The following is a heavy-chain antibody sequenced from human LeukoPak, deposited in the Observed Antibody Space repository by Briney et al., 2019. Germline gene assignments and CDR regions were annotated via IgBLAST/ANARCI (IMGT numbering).Heavy chain of an antibody. CDR1: GYSISSGYY. J-gene: IGHJ4*02. CDR2: IYHSGST. CDR3: ARDGCYDSSGYYYL. D-gene: IGHD3-22*01. Sequence: SETLSLTCTVSGYSISSGYYWGWIRQPPGKGLEWIGSIYHSGSTYYNPSLKSRVTISVDTSKNQFSLKLSSVTAADTAVYYCARDGCYDSSGYYYLWGQGTLVTVSS. V-gene: IGHV4-38-2*02.